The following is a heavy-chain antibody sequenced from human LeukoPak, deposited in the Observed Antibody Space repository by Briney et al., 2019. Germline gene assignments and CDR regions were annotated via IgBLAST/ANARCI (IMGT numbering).Heavy chain of an antibody. J-gene: IGHJ4*02. Sequence: GGSLRLSCAASGFTFRSYAMHWVRHAPGKGLEWVAVISDDGSNKYYADSVKGRFTISRDNSKNTLYLQMDSMRAEDTAVYYCASDGLITMIVVVITWLLNYWGQGTLVTASS. CDR3: ASDGLITMIVVVITWLLNY. V-gene: IGHV3-30-3*01. CDR2: ISDDGSNK. D-gene: IGHD3-22*01. CDR1: GFTFRSYA.